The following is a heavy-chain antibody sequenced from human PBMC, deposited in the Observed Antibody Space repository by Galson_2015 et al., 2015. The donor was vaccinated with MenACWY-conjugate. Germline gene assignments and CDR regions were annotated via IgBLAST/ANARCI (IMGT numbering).Heavy chain of an antibody. J-gene: IGHJ2*01. CDR1: GFTFSSYE. CDR2: IGSSSSMI. V-gene: IGHV3-48*03. Sequence: LRLSCAASGFTFSSYEMNWVRQAPGKGLEWVSYIGSSSSMIYYADSVKGWFTVSRDNAKNSLYLQMNSLRAEDTAVYFCATSWGGDSRYFDLWGRGTLVTVSS. D-gene: IGHD2-21*01. CDR3: ATSWGGDSRYFDL.